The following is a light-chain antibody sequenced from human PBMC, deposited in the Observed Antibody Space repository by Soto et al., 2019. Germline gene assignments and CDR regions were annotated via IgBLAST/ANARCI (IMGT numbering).Light chain of an antibody. CDR2: GAS. CDR3: QRYDGH. J-gene: IGKJ2*01. V-gene: IGKV1-5*01. CDR1: QNINNW. Sequence: DTQMTQSPSTLSASVGDTVTITCRARQNINNWLAWYQQKPEKVPKLLIYGASTLEDGVPSRFSGSRSGTEFTLTINSLLSDDFATYYRQRYDGHFCQGPKVDIK.